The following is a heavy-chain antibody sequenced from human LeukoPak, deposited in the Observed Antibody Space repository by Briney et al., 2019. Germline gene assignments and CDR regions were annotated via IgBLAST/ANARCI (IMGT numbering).Heavy chain of an antibody. V-gene: IGHV3-64*01. CDR1: GFTFSSYA. CDR2: ISSNRGST. CDR3: ARSHTVTTYYFDY. D-gene: IGHD4-17*01. J-gene: IGHJ4*02. Sequence: GGSLRLSCAASGFTFSSYAMHWVRQAPGKGLEYVSAISSNRGSTYYANSVKGRFTISRDNSKNTLYLQMGSLRAEDMAVYYCARSHTVTTYYFDYWGQGTLVTVPS.